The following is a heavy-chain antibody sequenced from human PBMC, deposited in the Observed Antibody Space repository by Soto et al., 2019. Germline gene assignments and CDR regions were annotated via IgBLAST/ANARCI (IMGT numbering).Heavy chain of an antibody. CDR3: ARDNWFDP. Sequence: PGGSLRLSCAASGFTFSDYTMNWVRQAPGKGLEWVSSIRSVSSDIYYADSVQGRFTISRDNAKNSLYLQMNSLRAEDTAVYYCARDNWFDPWGQGTLVTVSS. J-gene: IGHJ5*02. CDR1: GFTFSDYT. CDR2: IRSVSSDI. V-gene: IGHV3-21*01.